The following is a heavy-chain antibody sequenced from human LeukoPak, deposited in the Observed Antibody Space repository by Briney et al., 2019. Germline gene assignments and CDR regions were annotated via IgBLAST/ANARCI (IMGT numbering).Heavy chain of an antibody. V-gene: IGHV1-69*01. CDR1: VGTFTRYG. CDR3: ARGSGTITMVRGVFYGMDV. Sequence: ASVKDSCKAPVGTFTRYGISSVRQALGPGREWMGGIIPIFGTPNYAQKFQSRVTITADESTSTAYMELSSLRSEDTGVYYCARGSGTITMVRGVFYGMDVWGQGTTVTVSS. J-gene: IGHJ6*02. D-gene: IGHD3-10*01. CDR2: IIPIFGTP.